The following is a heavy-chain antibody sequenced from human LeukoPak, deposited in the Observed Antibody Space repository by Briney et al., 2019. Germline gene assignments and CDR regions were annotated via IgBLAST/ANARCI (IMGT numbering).Heavy chain of an antibody. V-gene: IGHV3-9*01. J-gene: IGHJ4*02. Sequence: PGGSLRLSCAASGFTFDDYAMHWVRRAPGKGLEWVSGISWNSGSIGYADSVKGRFTISRDNAKNSLYLQMNSLRTEDTALYYCAKDAGHNLREFDYWGQGTLVTVSS. CDR2: ISWNSGSI. CDR3: AKDAGHNLREFDY. CDR1: GFTFDDYA. D-gene: IGHD1-20*01.